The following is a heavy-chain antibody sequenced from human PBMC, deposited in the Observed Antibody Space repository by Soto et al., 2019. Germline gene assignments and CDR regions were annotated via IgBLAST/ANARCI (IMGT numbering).Heavy chain of an antibody. CDR3: ARVGVEDYDFWSGNNWFDP. Sequence: SETLSLTCTVSGGSISSYYWSWIRQPPGKGLEWIGYIYYSGSTNYNPSLKSRVTISVDTSKNQFSLKLSSVTAADTAVYYCARVGVEDYDFWSGNNWFDPWGQGTLVTVSS. V-gene: IGHV4-59*01. CDR2: IYYSGST. J-gene: IGHJ5*02. D-gene: IGHD3-3*01. CDR1: GGSISSYY.